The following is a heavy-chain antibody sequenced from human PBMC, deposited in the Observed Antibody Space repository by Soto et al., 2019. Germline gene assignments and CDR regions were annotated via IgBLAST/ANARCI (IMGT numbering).Heavy chain of an antibody. CDR2: IYWDDDK. CDR1: GFSLNTDGVA. J-gene: IGHJ5*01. CDR3: AKTMGWNWFAP. V-gene: IGHV2-5*02. Sequence: QITLKESGPTLVKPTQTLTLTCTFSGFSLNTDGVAVGWIRQPPGKALEWLALIYWDDDKRYNPSLKTRLTVTKDTSKNQVVLTMTNMDPVDTATYYRAKTMGWNWFAPWCKGTLVTVSP. D-gene: IGHD1-1*01.